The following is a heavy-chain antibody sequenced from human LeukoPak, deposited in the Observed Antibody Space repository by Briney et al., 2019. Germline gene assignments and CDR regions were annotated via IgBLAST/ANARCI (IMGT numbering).Heavy chain of an antibody. V-gene: IGHV3-21*05. CDR3: ARTARHLDY. D-gene: IGHD5-18*01. Sequence: GSLRLSCAASGFTFSSYAMSWVRQAPGKGLECLSYISGSGTDINYADSVRGRFTISRDNAKNLLYLQMNDLRVEDTAVYYCARTARHLDYWGQGTLVTVSS. CDR1: GFTFSSYA. J-gene: IGHJ4*02. CDR2: ISGSGTDI.